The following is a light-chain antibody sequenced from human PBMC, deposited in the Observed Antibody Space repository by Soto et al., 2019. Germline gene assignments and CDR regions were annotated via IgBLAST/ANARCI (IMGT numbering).Light chain of an antibody. Sequence: DIQMTQSPSTLSASVGDRVSITCRATQNIFRWLAWYQQKPGKAPKLLIYDGSILQSGVPSRFSGSGSGTEFPLTVTSLQPDDSATYYCQQYNAYSWTFGQGTKVEIK. CDR1: QNIFRW. J-gene: IGKJ1*01. CDR3: QQYNAYSWT. V-gene: IGKV1-5*01. CDR2: DGS.